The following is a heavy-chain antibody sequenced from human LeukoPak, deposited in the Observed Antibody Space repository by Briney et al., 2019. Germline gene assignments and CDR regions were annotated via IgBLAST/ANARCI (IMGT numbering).Heavy chain of an antibody. CDR3: ARNNREAVAGQFDY. D-gene: IGHD6-19*01. Sequence: PGGSLRLSCAASGFTVSSNYMSWVRQAPGKGLEWVSVIYSGGSTYYADSVKGRFTISRDNSKNTLYLQMNSLRAEDTAVYYCARNNREAVAGQFDYWGQGTLVTVSS. J-gene: IGHJ4*02. CDR1: GFTVSSNY. CDR2: IYSGGST. V-gene: IGHV3-53*01.